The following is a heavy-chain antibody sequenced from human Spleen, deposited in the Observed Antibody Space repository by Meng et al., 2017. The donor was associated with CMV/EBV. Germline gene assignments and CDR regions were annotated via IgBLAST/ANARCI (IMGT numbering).Heavy chain of an antibody. CDR1: GGSVSSSDYY. D-gene: IGHD2-15*01. V-gene: IGHV4-30-4*08. Sequence: TVSGGSVSSSDYYWSWIRQPPGKGLEWIGYIYYSGSTYYNPSLKSRLTISVDTSKNQFSLKLDSVTAADTAVYYCARAVAAATKIDYWGQGTLVTVSS. CDR3: ARAVAAATKIDY. J-gene: IGHJ4*02. CDR2: IYYSGST.